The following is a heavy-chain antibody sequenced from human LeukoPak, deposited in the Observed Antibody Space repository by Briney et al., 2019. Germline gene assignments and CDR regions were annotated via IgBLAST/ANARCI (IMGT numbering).Heavy chain of an antibody. CDR2: IYPGDSDT. D-gene: IGHD3-10*01. CDR3: ARTPPRYGERYYFDY. Sequence: GESLKISCKGSGYSFTSYWIGWVRQMPGKGLEWMGIIYPGDSDTRYSPSFQGQVTISADKTISTAYLQWSSLKASDTAMYYCARTPPRYGERYYFDYWGQGTLVTVSS. J-gene: IGHJ4*02. V-gene: IGHV5-51*01. CDR1: GYSFTSYW.